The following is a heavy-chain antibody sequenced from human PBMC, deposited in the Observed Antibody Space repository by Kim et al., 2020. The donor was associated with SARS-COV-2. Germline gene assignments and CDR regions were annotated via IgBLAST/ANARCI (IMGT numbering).Heavy chain of an antibody. CDR3: AKCITMVRGARGHAFDI. J-gene: IGHJ3*02. Sequence: GGSLRLSCAASGFTFSSYAMSWVRQAPGKGLEWVSAISGSGGSTYYADSVKGRFTISRDNSKNTLYLQMNSLRAEDTAVYYCAKCITMVRGARGHAFDIWGQGTMVTVSS. D-gene: IGHD3-10*01. V-gene: IGHV3-23*01. CDR2: ISGSGGST. CDR1: GFTFSSYA.